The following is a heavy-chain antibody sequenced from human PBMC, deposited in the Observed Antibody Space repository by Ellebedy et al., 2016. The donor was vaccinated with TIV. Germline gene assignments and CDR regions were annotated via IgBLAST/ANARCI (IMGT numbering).Heavy chain of an antibody. Sequence: GESLKISCAASGFTFSSYGMHWVRQAPGKGLEWVAVIWYDGSNKYYADSVKGRFTISRDNSKNTLYLQMNSLRAEDTAVYYCARDWAVASRAVGYWGQGTLVTVSS. V-gene: IGHV3-33*08. J-gene: IGHJ4*02. CDR2: IWYDGSNK. CDR1: GFTFSSYG. CDR3: ARDWAVASRAVGY. D-gene: IGHD6-19*01.